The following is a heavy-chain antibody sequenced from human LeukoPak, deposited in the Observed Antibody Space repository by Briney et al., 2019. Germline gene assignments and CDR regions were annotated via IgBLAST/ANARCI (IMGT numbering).Heavy chain of an antibody. CDR1: GGSISSSNW. J-gene: IGHJ4*02. Sequence: NPSETLSPTCAVSGGSISSSNWWSWVRQPPGKGLEWIGEIYHSGSTNYNPSLKSRVTISVDTSKNQFSLKVSSVTAADTAVYYCARGEVDYVWGSYRGSHFDYWGQGTLVTVSS. CDR2: IYHSGST. D-gene: IGHD3-16*02. V-gene: IGHV4-4*02. CDR3: ARGEVDYVWGSYRGSHFDY.